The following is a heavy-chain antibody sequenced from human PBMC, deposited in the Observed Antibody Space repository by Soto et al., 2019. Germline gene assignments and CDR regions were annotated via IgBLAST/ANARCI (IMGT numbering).Heavy chain of an antibody. CDR1: GYSFTSYG. J-gene: IGHJ6*01. CDR2: IDPSDSYT. CDR3: ARLSTDDYGGHYYYYGMDV. V-gene: IGHV5-10-1*01. D-gene: IGHD4-17*01. Sequence: PVESLTISCKVSGYSFTSYGISWVRQMPGKGLEWMGRIDPSDSYTNYSPSFQGHVTISADKSISTAYLQWSSLKASDTAMYYCARLSTDDYGGHYYYYGMDVWGQGTTVTVSS.